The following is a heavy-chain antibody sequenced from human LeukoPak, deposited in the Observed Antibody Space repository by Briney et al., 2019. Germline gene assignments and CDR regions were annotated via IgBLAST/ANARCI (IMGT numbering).Heavy chain of an antibody. CDR3: SRGSGWLSVY. Sequence: PSETLSLTCAVYGGSFSGYYWSWIRQPPGKGLEWIGFISGGTTEYAASVKGRFTISRDDSTSIAYLQMNSLTTEDTAVYYCSRGSGWLSVYWGQGTLVTVSS. CDR2: ISGGTT. D-gene: IGHD6-19*01. CDR1: GGSFSGYY. V-gene: IGHV3-71*01. J-gene: IGHJ4*02.